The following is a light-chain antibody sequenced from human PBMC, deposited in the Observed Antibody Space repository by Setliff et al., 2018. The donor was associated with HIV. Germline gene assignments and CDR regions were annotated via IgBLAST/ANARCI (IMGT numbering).Light chain of an antibody. V-gene: IGLV2-14*01. Sequence: LTQPASVSGPPGQSITISCTGTSGDVGAYQYVSWYQQHPGKAPKLMIFEVSNRPSGVSNRFSGSKSGNTASLTISGLQAEDEADYYCSSYSSSTTPYVFGGGTKVTVL. CDR1: SGDVGAYQY. CDR3: SSYSSSTTPYV. CDR2: EVS. J-gene: IGLJ1*01.